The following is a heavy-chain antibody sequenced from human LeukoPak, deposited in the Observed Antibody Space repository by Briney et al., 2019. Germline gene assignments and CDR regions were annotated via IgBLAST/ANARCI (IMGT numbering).Heavy chain of an antibody. CDR3: ARDPYSSSYYYFDY. Sequence: GGSLRLSCAASGFTFSSYAMSWVRQAPGKGLEWVSAISGSGGSTYYADSVKGRFTISRDNSKNTLYLQMDSLRAEDTAVYYCARDPYSSSYYYFDYWGQGTLVTVSS. CDR1: GFTFSSYA. CDR2: ISGSGGST. V-gene: IGHV3-23*01. D-gene: IGHD6-13*01. J-gene: IGHJ4*02.